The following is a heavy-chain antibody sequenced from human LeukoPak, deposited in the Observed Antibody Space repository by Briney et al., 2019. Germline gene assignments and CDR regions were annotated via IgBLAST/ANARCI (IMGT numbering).Heavy chain of an antibody. CDR2: IIPIFGTA. CDR3: AGRFGSSLSWFDP. V-gene: IGHV1-69*01. D-gene: IGHD6-13*01. Sequence: SVKVSCKASGGTFSSYAISWVRQAPGQGLEWMGGIIPIFGTANYAQKFQGRVTITADESTSTACMELSSLRSEDAAVYYCAGRFGSSLSWFDPWGQGTLVTVSS. J-gene: IGHJ5*02. CDR1: GGTFSSYA.